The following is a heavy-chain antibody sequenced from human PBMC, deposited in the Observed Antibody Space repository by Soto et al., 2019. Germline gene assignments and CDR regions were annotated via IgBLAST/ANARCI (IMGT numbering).Heavy chain of an antibody. CDR2: VYHTGRT. CDR1: GGSFKSGSYS. CDR3: ARDFAYFDS. J-gene: IGHJ4*02. D-gene: IGHD3-3*01. Sequence: SETLSLTCTVSGGSFKSGSYSWSWIRQPPEKGLEWIGYVYHTGRTSYNPSLKSRASISMDTSKNQFSLNLDSVTAADTAVYFCARDFAYFDSWGQGTLVTVSS. V-gene: IGHV4-61*01.